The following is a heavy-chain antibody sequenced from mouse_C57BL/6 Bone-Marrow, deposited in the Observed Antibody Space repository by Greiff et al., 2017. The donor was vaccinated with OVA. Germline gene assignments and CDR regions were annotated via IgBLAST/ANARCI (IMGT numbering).Heavy chain of an antibody. V-gene: IGHV1-63*01. CDR3: ARVGGRYGSSLDY. Sequence: QVQLQESGAELVRPGTSVKMSCKASGYTFTNYWIGWAKQRPGHGLEWIGDIYPGGGYTNYNEKFKGKATLTADKSSSTAYMQFSSLTSEDSSIYYCARVGGRYGSSLDYWGQGTTLTVSS. CDR2: IYPGGGYT. CDR1: GYTFTNYW. J-gene: IGHJ2*01. D-gene: IGHD1-1*01.